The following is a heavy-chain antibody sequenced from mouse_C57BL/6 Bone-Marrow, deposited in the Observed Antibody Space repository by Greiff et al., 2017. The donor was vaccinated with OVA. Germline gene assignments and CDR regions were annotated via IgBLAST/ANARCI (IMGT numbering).Heavy chain of an antibody. J-gene: IGHJ3*01. CDR2: IDPSDSVT. V-gene: IGHV1-52*01. D-gene: IGHD2-12*01. CDR3: ARRWYCYSWFAY. Sequence: QVQLKQPGAELVRPGSSVKLSCKASGYTFTSYWMHWVKQRPIQGLGWIGNIDPSDSVTHYNQKFKDKAKLSVDRSCGTAYIQLSSLTCRVSAVYYCARRWYCYSWFAYWGQGTLVTVSA. CDR1: GYTFTSYW.